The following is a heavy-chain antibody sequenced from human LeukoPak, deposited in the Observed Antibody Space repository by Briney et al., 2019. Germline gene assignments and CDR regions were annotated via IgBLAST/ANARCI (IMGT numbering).Heavy chain of an antibody. CDR3: ARESGGWYQNVDY. V-gene: IGHV3-48*03. CDR2: ISGSGSTI. Sequence: PGGSLRLSCAASGFTFSTSLMNWVRQAPGKGLEWVSHISGSGSTIYYADSVKGRFTISRDNANDSLYLQMNSLRADDTAVYYCARESGGWYQNVDYWGKGTLVTVSS. J-gene: IGHJ4*02. CDR1: GFTFSTSL. D-gene: IGHD6-19*01.